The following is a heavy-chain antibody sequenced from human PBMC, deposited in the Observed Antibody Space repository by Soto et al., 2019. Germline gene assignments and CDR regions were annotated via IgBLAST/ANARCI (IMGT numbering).Heavy chain of an antibody. CDR2: IIPIFGTA. CDR1: GGTFSSYA. J-gene: IGHJ6*02. D-gene: IGHD2-2*01. Sequence: GASVKVSCKASGGTFSSYAISWVRQAPGQGLEWMGGIIPIFGTANYAQKFQGRVTITADESTSTAYTELSSLRSEDTAVYYCARGELGQLRDYYYGMDVWGQGTTVTVSS. V-gene: IGHV1-69*13. CDR3: ARGELGQLRDYYYGMDV.